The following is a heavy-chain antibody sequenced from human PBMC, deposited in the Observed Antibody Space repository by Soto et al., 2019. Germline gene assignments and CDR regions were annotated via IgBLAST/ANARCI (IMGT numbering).Heavy chain of an antibody. CDR1: GFTFSNYW. CDR2: INTDGSST. V-gene: IGHV3-74*01. J-gene: IGHJ5*02. D-gene: IGHD4-17*01. Sequence: EVQLVESGGGLVQPGGSLRLSCAVSGFTFSNYWMHWVRQAPGKGLVWVSRINTDGSSTSYADFVKGRFTISRDNARITLFLQMNSLTAEDTAVYYCARFRVDGDYVPWGHGTLVTVSA. CDR3: ARFRVDGDYVP.